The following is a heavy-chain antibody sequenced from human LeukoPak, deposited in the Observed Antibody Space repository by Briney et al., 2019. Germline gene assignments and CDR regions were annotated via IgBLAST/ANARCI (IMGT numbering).Heavy chain of an antibody. V-gene: IGHV3-21*01. D-gene: IGHD5-24*01. CDR2: ISSSSSYI. CDR3: ARDGKGMATIDY. CDR1: GFTFSSYS. J-gene: IGHJ4*02. Sequence: EGSLRLSCAASGFTFSSYSINWVRQAPGKGLEWVSSISSSSSYIYYADSVKGRFTISRDNAKNSLYLQMNSLRAEDTAVYYCARDGKGMATIDYWGQGTLVTVSS.